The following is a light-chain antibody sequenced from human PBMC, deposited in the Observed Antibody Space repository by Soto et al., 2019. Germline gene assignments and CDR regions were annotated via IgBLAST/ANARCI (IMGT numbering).Light chain of an antibody. V-gene: IGKV3-11*01. CDR2: EAS. CDR1: QSVGNN. Sequence: EIVLTQSPATVSLSPGERATLSCRASQSVGNNLAWYQQKPGQAPGLLIYEASTRSTGIPARFSVSGSGTDFTLTISSLEPEDFAVYYCQQHAHWPLTFGGGTKVEIK. J-gene: IGKJ4*01. CDR3: QQHAHWPLT.